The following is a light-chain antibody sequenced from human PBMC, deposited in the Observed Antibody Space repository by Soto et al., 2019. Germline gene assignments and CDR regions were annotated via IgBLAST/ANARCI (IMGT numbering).Light chain of an antibody. CDR2: GNT. CDR1: SSNIGTGYD. CDR3: QSYDSSLNNVV. J-gene: IGLJ2*01. V-gene: IGLV1-40*01. Sequence: QSVLTQQPSVSGAPGQRVTISCTGSSSNIGTGYDVHWYQQLPETAPKLLIYGNTNRPSGVPDRFSGSKSGTSASLAITGLQAEDEADYYCQSYDSSLNNVVFGGGTKLTVL.